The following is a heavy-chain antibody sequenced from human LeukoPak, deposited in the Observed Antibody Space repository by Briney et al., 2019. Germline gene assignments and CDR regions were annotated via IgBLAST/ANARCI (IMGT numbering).Heavy chain of an antibody. J-gene: IGHJ4*02. CDR3: ARDRLTVQYDILTGYDM. CDR2: INHSGST. CDR1: GGSFSGYY. D-gene: IGHD3-9*01. Sequence: SETLSLTCAVYGGSFSGYYWSWIRQPPGKGLEWIGEINHSGSTNYNPSLKSRVTISVDTSKNQFSLKLSSVTAADTAVYYCARDRLTVQYDILTGYDMWGQGTLVTVSS. V-gene: IGHV4-34*01.